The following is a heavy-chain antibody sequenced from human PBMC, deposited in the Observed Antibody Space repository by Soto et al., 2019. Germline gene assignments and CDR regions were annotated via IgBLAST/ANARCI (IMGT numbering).Heavy chain of an antibody. J-gene: IGHJ5*02. CDR1: GFTFKSWA. CDR3: VKWACGGDWGVYHYDH. Sequence: EVQLLESGGGLVQPGGSLRLSCAASGFTFKSWAMSWVRQAPGKGLEWVSGISGGGEKTYYADSVKGRFTISRDNSKNAVCLESNSLKVEHTAFYYCVKWACGGDWGVYHYDHWGQGSEVAVSS. D-gene: IGHD2-21*02. CDR2: ISGGGEKT. V-gene: IGHV3-23*01.